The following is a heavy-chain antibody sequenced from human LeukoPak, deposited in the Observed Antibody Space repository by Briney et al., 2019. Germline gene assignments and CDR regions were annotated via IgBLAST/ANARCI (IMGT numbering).Heavy chain of an antibody. D-gene: IGHD2-21*02. CDR2: INHSGST. V-gene: IGHV4-34*01. CDR3: ARDGRGYCGGDCSGDAFDI. Sequence: SETLSLTCAVYGGSFSGYYWSWIRQPPGKGPEWIGEINHSGSTNYNPSLKSRVTISVDTSKNQFSLKLSSVTAADTAVYYCARDGRGYCGGDCSGDAFDIWGQGTMVTVSS. CDR1: GGSFSGYY. J-gene: IGHJ3*02.